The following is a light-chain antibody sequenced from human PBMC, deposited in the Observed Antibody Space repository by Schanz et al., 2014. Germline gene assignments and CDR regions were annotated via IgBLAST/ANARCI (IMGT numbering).Light chain of an antibody. CDR3: LSYDTSLGGRHWV. V-gene: IGLV1-40*01. J-gene: IGLJ3*02. Sequence: QSVLTQPPSASGTPGQKVTISCSGSRSNLGQRNTVNWYQHLPRTAPKLLIYGNSNRPSGVPDRFSASKSDTSASLAISGLQSEDEADYYCLSYDTSLGGRHWVFGGGTKLTVL. CDR1: RSNLGQRNT. CDR2: GNS.